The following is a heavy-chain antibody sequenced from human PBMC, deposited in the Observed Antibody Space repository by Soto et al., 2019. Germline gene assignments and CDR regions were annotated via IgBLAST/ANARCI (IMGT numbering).Heavy chain of an antibody. J-gene: IGHJ4*02. D-gene: IGHD3-16*02. Sequence: GASVKVSCKASGYTFTGYYMHWVRQAPGQGLEWMGWINPNSGGTNYAQKFQGRVTMTRDTSISTAYMELSRLRSDDTAVYYCARSLPYYDYVWGSYRHYYFDDWGQGTLVTVSS. CDR3: ARSLPYYDYVWGSYRHYYFDD. CDR2: INPNSGGT. V-gene: IGHV1-2*02. CDR1: GYTFTGYY.